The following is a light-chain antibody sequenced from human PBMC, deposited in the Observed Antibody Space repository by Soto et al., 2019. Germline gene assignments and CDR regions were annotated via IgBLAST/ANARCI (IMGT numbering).Light chain of an antibody. J-gene: IGLJ1*01. V-gene: IGLV1-40*01. CDR1: SSNIGAHYN. Sequence: QSVLTQPPSVSGAPGQRVTLSCTGSSSNIGAHYNVHWYQHLPGTAPKLLIYGNSNRPSGVPDRFSGSKSGTSASLAITGLQAEDEADYYCQSYDNSLSGYVFGTGTKVTVL. CDR2: GNS. CDR3: QSYDNSLSGYV.